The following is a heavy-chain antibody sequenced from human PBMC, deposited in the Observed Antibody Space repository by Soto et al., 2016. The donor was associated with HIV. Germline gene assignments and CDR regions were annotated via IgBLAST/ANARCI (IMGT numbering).Heavy chain of an antibody. D-gene: IGHD3-10*01. J-gene: IGHJ5*02. V-gene: IGHV3-33*01. CDR3: ARDRYGSGSGDWFDP. Sequence: VQLVESGGGVVQPGRSLRLSCAASGFTFSSYGMHWVRQAPGKGLEWVAVIWYDGSNKYYADSVKGRFTISRDNSKNTLYLQMNSLRAEDTAVYYCARDRYGSGSGDWFDPVGPGNPGHRLL. CDR2: IWYDGSNK. CDR1: GFTFSSYG.